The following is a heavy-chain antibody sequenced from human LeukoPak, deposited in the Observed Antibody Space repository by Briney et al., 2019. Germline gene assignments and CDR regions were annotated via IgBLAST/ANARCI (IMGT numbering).Heavy chain of an antibody. Sequence: ASVKVSCKASGFPFTSYYLHWVRQAPGQGLEWMGMISPSGDSADYTQKFQGRVSMTRDTSISTAYMELSRLRSDDTALYYCARATYAFDMWGQGTMVTVSS. CDR3: ARATYAFDM. CDR1: GFPFTSYY. J-gene: IGHJ3*02. V-gene: IGHV1-46*01. CDR2: ISPSGDSA.